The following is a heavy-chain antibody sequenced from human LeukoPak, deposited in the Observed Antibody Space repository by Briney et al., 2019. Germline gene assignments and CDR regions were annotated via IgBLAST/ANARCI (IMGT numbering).Heavy chain of an antibody. Sequence: SVKVSCKASGGTFSSYAISWVRQAPGQGLEWMGGIIPIFGTANYAQKFQGRVTITADESTSTAYMELSSLRSEDTAVYYCARAEAAGIPAAMHLMWYYYYMDVWGKGTTVTVSS. CDR1: GGTFSSYA. CDR3: ARAEAAGIPAAMHLMWYYYYMDV. D-gene: IGHD2-2*01. V-gene: IGHV1-69*01. J-gene: IGHJ6*03. CDR2: IIPIFGTA.